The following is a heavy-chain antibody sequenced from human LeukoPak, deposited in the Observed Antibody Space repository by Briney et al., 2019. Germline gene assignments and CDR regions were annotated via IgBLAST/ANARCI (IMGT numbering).Heavy chain of an antibody. V-gene: IGHV3-30-3*01. CDR3: ARAPRIAVAGTVY. CDR2: ISYDGSNE. D-gene: IGHD6-19*01. CDR1: GFTFSSYA. Sequence: GRSLRLSCAASGFTFSSYAMHWVRQAPGKGLEWVAVISYDGSNEYYADSVKGRFTISRDNSKNTLYLQMNSLRAEDTAVYYCARAPRIAVAGTVYWGQGTLVTVSS. J-gene: IGHJ4*02.